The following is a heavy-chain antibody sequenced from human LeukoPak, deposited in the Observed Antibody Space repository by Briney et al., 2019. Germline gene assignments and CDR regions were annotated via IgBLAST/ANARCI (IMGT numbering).Heavy chain of an antibody. CDR3: ARAIAVAGLLYYFDY. CDR1: GGSFSGYY. Sequence: SKTLSLTCAVYGGSFSGYYWSWIRRPPGKGLEWIGEINHSGSTNYNPSLKSRVTISVDTSKNQFSLKLSSVTAADTAVYYCARAIAVAGLLYYFDYWGQGTLVTVSS. D-gene: IGHD6-19*01. CDR2: INHSGST. V-gene: IGHV4-34*01. J-gene: IGHJ4*02.